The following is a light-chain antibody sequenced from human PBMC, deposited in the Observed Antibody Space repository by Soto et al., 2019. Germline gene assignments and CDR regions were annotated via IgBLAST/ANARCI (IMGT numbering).Light chain of an antibody. J-gene: IGKJ4*01. Sequence: DIQMNQSPSSLSASVGDRVTITCQARQDISNYLNWYQQKPGKAPKLLIYDASNLETGVPSRFSGSGSGTDFTFTISSLQPEDIATYYCQQYDNLPITFGGGTKVEIK. CDR3: QQYDNLPIT. CDR2: DAS. CDR1: QDISNY. V-gene: IGKV1-33*01.